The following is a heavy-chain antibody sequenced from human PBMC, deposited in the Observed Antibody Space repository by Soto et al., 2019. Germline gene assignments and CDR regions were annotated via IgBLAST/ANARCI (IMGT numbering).Heavy chain of an antibody. J-gene: IGHJ5*02. CDR3: ARAYYDTSGYSLGP. D-gene: IGHD3-22*01. Sequence: SETLSLTCTVSGASVSSGNQYWSWIRQPPGKRLEWIGFIYNSVITNYSPSLKSRVSISADTSRNQFSLRLSSVTAADTAVYYCARAYYDTSGYSLGPWGQGTLVTVSS. V-gene: IGHV4-61*01. CDR2: IYNSVIT. CDR1: GASVSSGNQY.